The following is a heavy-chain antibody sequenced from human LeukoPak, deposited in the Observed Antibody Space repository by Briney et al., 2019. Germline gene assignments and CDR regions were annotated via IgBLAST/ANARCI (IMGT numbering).Heavy chain of an antibody. CDR2: INPNSGGT. J-gene: IGHJ4*02. V-gene: IGHV1-2*02. CDR1: GYTFTGYY. D-gene: IGHD3-10*01. CDR3: ARDCITMVRGVPDY. Sequence: ASVKVSCKASGYTFTGYYMHWVRQAPGQGLEWMGWINPNSGGTNYAQKFQGRVTMTRDTSISTAYMELSRLRSDDTAVYYCARDCITMVRGVPDYWGQGTLVTVSS.